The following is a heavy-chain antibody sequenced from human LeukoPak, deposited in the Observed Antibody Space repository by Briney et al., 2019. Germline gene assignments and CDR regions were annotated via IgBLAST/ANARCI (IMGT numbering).Heavy chain of an antibody. D-gene: IGHD6-13*01. CDR2: IYYSGST. CDR1: GGSISSSSYY. Sequence: SETLSLTCTVSGGSISSSSYYWGWIRQPPGKGLEWIVSIYYSGSTYYNPSLKSRVTISVDTSKNQFSLKLSSVTAAATAVYYCARHRSIAAAGYVDYWGQGTLVTVSS. J-gene: IGHJ4*02. CDR3: ARHRSIAAAGYVDY. V-gene: IGHV4-39*01.